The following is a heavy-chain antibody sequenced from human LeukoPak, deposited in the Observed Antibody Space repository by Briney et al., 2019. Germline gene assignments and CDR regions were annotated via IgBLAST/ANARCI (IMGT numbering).Heavy chain of an antibody. D-gene: IGHD2-2*01. CDR3: ASGDIVVVPAAPNYYYYMDV. Sequence: ASVKVSCKASGGTFSSYAISWVRQAPGQGLEWMGGIIPIFGTANYAQKFQGRVTFTTAESTSTASMELSSLRSEDTAVYYCASGDIVVVPAAPNYYYYMDVWGKGTTVTVSS. J-gene: IGHJ6*03. CDR2: IIPIFGTA. V-gene: IGHV1-69*05. CDR1: GGTFSSYA.